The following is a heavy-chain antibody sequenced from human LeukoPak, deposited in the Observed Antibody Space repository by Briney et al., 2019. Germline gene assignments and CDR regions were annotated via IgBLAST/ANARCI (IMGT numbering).Heavy chain of an antibody. CDR1: GFTFSSYS. Sequence: GGSLRLSCAASGFTFSSYSMNWVRQAPGKGLEWVSSISSSSSYIYYADSVKGRFTISRDNAKNSMYLQMNSLRAEDTAVYYCARDIRGYFDYWGQGTLVTVSS. V-gene: IGHV3-21*01. D-gene: IGHD2-2*02. J-gene: IGHJ4*02. CDR2: ISSSSSYI. CDR3: ARDIRGYFDY.